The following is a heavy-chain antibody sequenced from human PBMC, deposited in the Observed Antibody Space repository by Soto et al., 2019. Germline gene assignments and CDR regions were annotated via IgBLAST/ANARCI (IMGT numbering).Heavy chain of an antibody. Sequence: GESLKISCKASGYSFSTYWIGWVRQLPGKGLELMGRINPSDSFTNYSPSFEGHVTISADKSISTAYLQWSSLKASDTAMYYCARLPTYYHYGMDVRGQGTMVT. V-gene: IGHV5-10-1*01. CDR2: INPSDSFT. CDR1: GYSFSTYW. J-gene: IGHJ6*02. CDR3: ARLPTYYHYGMDV.